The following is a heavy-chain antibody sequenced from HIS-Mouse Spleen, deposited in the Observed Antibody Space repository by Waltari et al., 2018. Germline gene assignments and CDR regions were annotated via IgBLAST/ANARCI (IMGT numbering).Heavy chain of an antibody. V-gene: IGHV4-59*01. CDR2: YYSGST. CDR3: ARASRDLLLPRYFDL. CDR1: RVPISSYS. Sequence: HVQLQDSAPGLVTPSETLSRTCTVSRVPISSYSWIGIRQPQGKGLEWIGYYSGSTNYNPSLKSRVTISVDTSKNQFSLKLSSVTAADTAVYYCARASRDLLLPRYFDLWGRGTLVTVSS. J-gene: IGHJ2*01.